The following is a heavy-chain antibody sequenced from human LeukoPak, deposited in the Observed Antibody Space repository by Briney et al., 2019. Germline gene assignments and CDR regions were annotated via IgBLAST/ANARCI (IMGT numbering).Heavy chain of an antibody. J-gene: IGHJ4*02. CDR1: GFTFSSYS. Sequence: GGSMRLSCAASGFTFSSYSMNWVRQAPGKGLEWVSYISSSSNIIYYADSVKGRFTISRDNAKNSLYLQMNSLRAEDTAVYYCATHGYSELRYFDWSTNEWGQGTLVTVSS. CDR2: ISSSSNII. V-gene: IGHV3-48*01. D-gene: IGHD3-9*01. CDR3: ATHGYSELRYFDWSTNE.